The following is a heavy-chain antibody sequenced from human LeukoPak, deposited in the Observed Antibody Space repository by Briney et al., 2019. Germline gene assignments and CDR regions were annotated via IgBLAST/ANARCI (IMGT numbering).Heavy chain of an antibody. CDR1: GSTVSSNY. J-gene: IGHJ3*02. CDR2: IYSGGTT. CDR3: ARPDYGGKFGAFDI. D-gene: IGHD4-23*01. V-gene: IGHV3-66*01. Sequence: GGSLRLSCAASGSTVSSNYMSWVRQAPGKGLEWVSIIYSGGTTYYADSVKGRCTISRDNSKNTLYLQMNSLRAEDTAVYYCARPDYGGKFGAFDIWGQGTMVTVSS.